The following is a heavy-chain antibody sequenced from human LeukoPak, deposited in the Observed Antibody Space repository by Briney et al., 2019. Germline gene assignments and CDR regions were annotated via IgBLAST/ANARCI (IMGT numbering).Heavy chain of an antibody. CDR3: ARRATITKGPPDF. Sequence: ASVKVSRKASGYTFTGYDINWVRQATGPGLEWLGWLNPNSGNVGYAQKFQGRLTITRNISISTVNMELSSLRSEDTAVYYRARRATITKGPPDFWGQGTLVTVSS. D-gene: IGHD5-12*01. CDR2: LNPNSGNV. V-gene: IGHV1-8*03. J-gene: IGHJ4*02. CDR1: GYTFTGYD.